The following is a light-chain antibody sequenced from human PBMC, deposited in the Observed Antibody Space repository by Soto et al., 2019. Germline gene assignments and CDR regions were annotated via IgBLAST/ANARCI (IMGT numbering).Light chain of an antibody. V-gene: IGLV2-8*01. CDR3: SSYAGSNIYVV. CDR1: GSDVGGYNY. J-gene: IGLJ2*01. CDR2: EVS. Sequence: QSALTQPPSASWSPGQSVTISCTGTGSDVGGYNYVSWYQHHPGKAPKLMLYEVSTRPSGVPDRFSGSKSGNTASLTVSGLQAEDEADHYCSSYAGSNIYVVFGGGTKLTVL.